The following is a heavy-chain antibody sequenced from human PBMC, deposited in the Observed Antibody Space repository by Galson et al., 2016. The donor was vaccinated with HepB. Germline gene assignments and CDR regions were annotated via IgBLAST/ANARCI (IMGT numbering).Heavy chain of an antibody. Sequence: SGAEVKKPGESLRISCKGSGYSFTSYWITWVRQMPGKGLEWMGRIEPSDSYTNYSPSFQGHVTISADKSMSTAYLQWSSLKASDTAMYYCARQYNFWSGYSESYYGMDVWGQGTTVTVSS. V-gene: IGHV5-10-1*01. D-gene: IGHD3-3*01. CDR3: ARQYNFWSGYSESYYGMDV. CDR1: GYSFTSYW. CDR2: IEPSDSYT. J-gene: IGHJ6*02.